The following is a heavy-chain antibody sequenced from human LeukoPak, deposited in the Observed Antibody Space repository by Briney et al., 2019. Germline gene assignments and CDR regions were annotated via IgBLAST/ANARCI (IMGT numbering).Heavy chain of an antibody. CDR3: AKDLGWFGEFNYFDY. CDR1: GFTFSSYG. Sequence: PGGSLRLSCAASGFTFSSYGMHWVRQAPGKGLEWVAFIRYDGSNKYYADSVKGRFTISRDNSKNTLYLQMNSLRAEDTAVYYCAKDLGWFGEFNYFDYWGQGTLVTVSS. J-gene: IGHJ4*02. D-gene: IGHD3-10*01. V-gene: IGHV3-30*02. CDR2: IRYDGSNK.